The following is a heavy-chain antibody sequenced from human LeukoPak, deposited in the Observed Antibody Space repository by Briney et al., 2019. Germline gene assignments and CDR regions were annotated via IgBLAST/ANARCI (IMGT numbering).Heavy chain of an antibody. CDR3: ARHADYGDNSKLGY. CDR2: IYPGDSDT. J-gene: IGHJ4*02. D-gene: IGHD4-23*01. V-gene: IGHV5-51*01. CDR1: GYSFTSYW. Sequence: PGESLKISCKGSGYSFTSYWIGWVRQMPGKGLEWMGIIYPGDSDTRYSPSFQGHVTISADKPISTAYLQWSGLRASDTAMYYCARHADYGDNSKLGYWGQGTLVTVSS.